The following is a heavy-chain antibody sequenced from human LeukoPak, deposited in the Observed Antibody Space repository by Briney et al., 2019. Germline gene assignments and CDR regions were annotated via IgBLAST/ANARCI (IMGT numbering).Heavy chain of an antibody. Sequence: PSETLSLTCTVSGGSISSYYWSWIRQPPGKGLEWIGYIYYSGSTNYNPSLKSRVTISVDTSKNQFSLKLSSVTAADTAVYYCPLRSIGIGAFDIWGQGTMVTVSS. CDR3: PLRSIGIGAFDI. V-gene: IGHV4-59*01. J-gene: IGHJ3*02. CDR2: IYYSGST. CDR1: GGSISSYY. D-gene: IGHD2-15*01.